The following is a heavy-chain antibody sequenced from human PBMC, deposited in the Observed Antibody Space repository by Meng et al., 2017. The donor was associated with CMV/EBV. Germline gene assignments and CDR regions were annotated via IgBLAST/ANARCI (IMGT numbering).Heavy chain of an antibody. CDR1: GFTFSSYG. J-gene: IGHJ4*02. D-gene: IGHD4-11*01. CDR3: AKDRVSQFDY. CDR2: IRYDGSNK. V-gene: IGHV3-30*02. Sequence: GGSLRLSCEASGFTFSSYGMHWVRQAPGKGLEWVAFIRYDGSNKYYADSVKGRFTISRDNSKNTLYLQMNSLRAEDTAVYYCAKDRVSQFDYWGQGTLVTVSS.